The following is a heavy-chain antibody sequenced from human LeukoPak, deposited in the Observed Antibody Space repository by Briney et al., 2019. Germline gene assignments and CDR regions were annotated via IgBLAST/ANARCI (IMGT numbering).Heavy chain of an antibody. CDR3: AAAYGEGLFDP. D-gene: IGHD4-17*01. V-gene: IGHV3-33*08. CDR1: GFTFSGSA. CDR2: IWYDGNNK. J-gene: IGHJ5*02. Sequence: GGSLRLSCAASGFTFSGSAMHWVRQASGKGLEWVADIWYDGNNKYYADSVKGRFTISRDNSKNTVYLQMYSLRDEYTAIYYCAAAYGEGLFDPWGQGTQVTVSS.